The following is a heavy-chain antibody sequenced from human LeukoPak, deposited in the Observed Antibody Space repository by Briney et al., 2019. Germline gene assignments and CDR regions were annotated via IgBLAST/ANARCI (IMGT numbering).Heavy chain of an antibody. J-gene: IGHJ4*02. CDR1: GYTFTSYG. CDR3: ARQLLGYCSGGSCYSSYFDY. V-gene: IGHV1-18*01. D-gene: IGHD2-15*01. CDR2: ISAYNGNT. Sequence: ASVKVSCKASGYTFTSYGISWVRQAPGQGLEWMGWISAYNGNTNYAQKLQGRVTMTTDTSTSTAYMELRSLRSDDTAVYYCARQLLGYCSGGSCYSSYFDYWGQGTLVTVSS.